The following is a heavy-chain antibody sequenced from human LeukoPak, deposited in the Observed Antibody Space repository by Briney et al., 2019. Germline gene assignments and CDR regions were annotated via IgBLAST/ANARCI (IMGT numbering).Heavy chain of an antibody. CDR2: IYYSGST. J-gene: IGHJ5*02. D-gene: IGHD3-3*01. CDR1: GGSISSYY. Sequence: SETLSLTCTVSGGSISSYYWSWIRQPPGKGLEWIGYIYYSGSTNYNPSLKSRVTISVDTSKNQFSLKLSSVTAADTAVYYCARGDWSGFWFDPWGQGTLVTVSS. V-gene: IGHV4-59*01. CDR3: ARGDWSGFWFDP.